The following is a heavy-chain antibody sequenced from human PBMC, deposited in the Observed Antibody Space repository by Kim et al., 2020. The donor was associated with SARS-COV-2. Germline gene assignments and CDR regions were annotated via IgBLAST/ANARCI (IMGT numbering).Heavy chain of an antibody. V-gene: IGHV4-59*01. CDR3: ARAPRGWLQHHGWYYFDY. Sequence: SETLSLTCTVSGGSISSDYWSWIRQPPGKGLEWIGYIYYSGNTNYNPSLKSRVTISVDTSKNQFSLKLRSVTAADTAVYYCARAPRGWLQHHGWYYFDYGGQGTLVTVSS. CDR2: IYYSGNT. D-gene: IGHD5-12*01. CDR1: GGSISSDY. J-gene: IGHJ4*02.